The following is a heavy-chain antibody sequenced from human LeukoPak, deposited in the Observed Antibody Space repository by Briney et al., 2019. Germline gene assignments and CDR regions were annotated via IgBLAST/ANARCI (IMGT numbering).Heavy chain of an antibody. D-gene: IGHD3-3*01. CDR1: GGSFSGYY. V-gene: IGHV4-34*01. Sequence: SETLSLTCAVYGGSFSGYYWSWIRQPPGKGLEWIGEINHSGSTNYNPSLKSRVTISVDTSKNQFSLKLSSVTAADTAVYYCARRSGPFGVVIKRSSHGPIGYWGQGTLATVSS. J-gene: IGHJ4*02. CDR3: ARRSGPFGVVIKRSSHGPIGY. CDR2: INHSGST.